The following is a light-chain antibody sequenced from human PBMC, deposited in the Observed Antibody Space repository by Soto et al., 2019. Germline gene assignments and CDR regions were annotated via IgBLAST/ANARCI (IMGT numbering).Light chain of an antibody. CDR3: QQRFRWPRT. Sequence: EIVLTQSPATLSLSPGERGTLSCRASQRISSSLAWYQQKPGQAPRLLIYDASNRATGIPARFSGSGSGTDFTLTISSLEPEDFAVYYCQQRFRWPRTFGQGTKVEIK. J-gene: IGKJ1*01. CDR1: QRISSS. CDR2: DAS. V-gene: IGKV3-11*01.